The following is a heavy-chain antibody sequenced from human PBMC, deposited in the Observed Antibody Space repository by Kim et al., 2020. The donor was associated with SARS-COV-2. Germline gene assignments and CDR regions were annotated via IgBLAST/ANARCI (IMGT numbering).Heavy chain of an antibody. CDR1: GFTFSGSA. J-gene: IGHJ3*02. Sequence: GGSLRLSCAASGFTFSGSAMHWVRQASGKGLEWVGRIRSEADSHATAYTASVKGRFTISRDDSQNMAFLQMSSLKTEDTAVYYCTRNYPEGYYDSTGHYVPDAFDIWGRGTMVSVSS. V-gene: IGHV3-73*01. D-gene: IGHD3-22*01. CDR2: IRSEADSHAT. CDR3: TRNYPEGYYDSTGHYVPDAFDI.